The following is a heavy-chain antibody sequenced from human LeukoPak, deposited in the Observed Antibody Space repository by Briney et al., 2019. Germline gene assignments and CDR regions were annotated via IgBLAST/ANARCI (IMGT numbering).Heavy chain of an antibody. Sequence: PGGSLTLSCAASGFTFRSYAMSWVRQIAGEGLEWVATVSGDGSQTYDSDSMKGRFTISRDNYKNVVYLQMSSLRAEDTAMYYCAKAIDSRGHWYGRGADYWGPGTLVTVSS. V-gene: IGHV3-23*01. CDR1: GFTFRSYA. J-gene: IGHJ4*02. CDR2: VSGDGSQT. D-gene: IGHD3-22*01. CDR3: AKAIDSRGHWYGRGADY.